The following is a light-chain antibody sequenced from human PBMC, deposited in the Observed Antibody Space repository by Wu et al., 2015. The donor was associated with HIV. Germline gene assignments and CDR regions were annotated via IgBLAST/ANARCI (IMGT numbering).Light chain of an antibody. J-gene: IGKJ1*01. V-gene: IGKV1-39*01. CDR1: QSISSY. Sequence: DIQMTQSPSSLSASVGDRVTITCRASQSISSYLNWYQQKPGKAPKLLIFAASSLQSGVPSRFSGSGSGTDLTLTISSLQPEDFATYYCQQSYSTLWTFGQGPRWKSN. CDR3: QQSYSTLWT. CDR2: AAS.